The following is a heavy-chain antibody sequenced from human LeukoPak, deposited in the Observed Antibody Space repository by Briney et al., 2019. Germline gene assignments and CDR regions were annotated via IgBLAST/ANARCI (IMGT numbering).Heavy chain of an antibody. CDR1: GFTVSSNY. Sequence: GGSLRLSCAASGFTVSSNYMSWVRQAPGRGLEWVSVIYGANKTYYADSVKGRFTISRDNSQNTLYLQMNSLRAEDTAVYYCARDDVSTTMVRGVPIYYYYGLDVWGQGTTVTVSS. D-gene: IGHD3-10*01. V-gene: IGHV3-53*01. CDR2: IYGANKT. J-gene: IGHJ6*02. CDR3: ARDDVSTTMVRGVPIYYYYGLDV.